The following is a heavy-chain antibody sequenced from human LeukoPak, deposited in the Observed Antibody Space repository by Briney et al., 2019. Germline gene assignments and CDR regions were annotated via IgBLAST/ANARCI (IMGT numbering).Heavy chain of an antibody. J-gene: IGHJ5*02. V-gene: IGHV1-3*01. CDR3: ARASLLWFGELSSWFDP. CDR1: GYTFTSYA. D-gene: IGHD3-10*01. CDR2: INAGNGNT. Sequence: ASVKVSCKASGYTFTSYAMHWMRQAPGQRLEWMGWINAGNGNTKYSQKFQGRVTITRDTSASTAYMELSSLRSEDTAVYYCARASLLWFGELSSWFDPWGQGTLVTVSS.